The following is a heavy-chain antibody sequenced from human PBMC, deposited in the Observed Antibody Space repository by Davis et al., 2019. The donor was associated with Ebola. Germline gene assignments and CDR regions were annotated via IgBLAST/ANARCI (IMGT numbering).Heavy chain of an antibody. Sequence: PGGSLRLSCRASGFTFGSYHMTWVRRAQGKGLEWVSGIRAGDDTTHYAESVKGRFTISRDNSMNTLYLEMNSLRVEDTALYYCAKGTWEAYGMDVWGQGTTVTVSS. CDR1: GFTFGSYH. CDR2: IRAGDDTT. V-gene: IGHV3-23*01. J-gene: IGHJ6*02. CDR3: AKGTWEAYGMDV. D-gene: IGHD1-26*01.